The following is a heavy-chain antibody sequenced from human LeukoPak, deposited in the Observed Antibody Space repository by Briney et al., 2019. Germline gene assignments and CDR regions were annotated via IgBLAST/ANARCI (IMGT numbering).Heavy chain of an antibody. D-gene: IGHD2-15*01. CDR3: ARDAWMGYCSGGSCFSAFDI. V-gene: IGHV3-48*04. J-gene: IGHJ3*02. CDR1: GFTFSSYS. CDR2: ISSSSSTI. Sequence: GGSLRLSCAASGFTFSSYSMNWVRQAPGKGLEWVSYISSSSSTIYYADSVKGRFTISRDNAKNSLYLQMNSLRAEDTAVYYCARDAWMGYCSGGSCFSAFDIWDQGTMVTVSS.